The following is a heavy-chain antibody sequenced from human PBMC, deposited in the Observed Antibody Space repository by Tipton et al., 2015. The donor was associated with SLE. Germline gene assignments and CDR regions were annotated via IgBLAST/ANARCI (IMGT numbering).Heavy chain of an antibody. Sequence: SLTCAVYGGSFSGYYWSWIRQPPGKGLEWIGEINHSGSTNYNPTLKSRVTISVDTSKNQFSLKLSSVTAADTAVYYCARAYAGGVDYWGQGTLVTVSS. CDR1: GGSFSGYY. D-gene: IGHD2-2*01. CDR3: ARAYAGGVDY. V-gene: IGHV4-34*01. CDR2: INHSGST. J-gene: IGHJ4*02.